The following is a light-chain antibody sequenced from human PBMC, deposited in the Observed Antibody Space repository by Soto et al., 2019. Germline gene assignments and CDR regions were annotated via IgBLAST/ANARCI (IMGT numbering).Light chain of an antibody. CDR3: SSYAGNNNYV. V-gene: IGLV2-8*01. J-gene: IGLJ1*01. CDR2: EVT. Sequence: QSVLAQPPSASGSPGQSVTFSCTGTSSVIGDYNYVSWYQQHPGKAPKLMIYEVTKRPSGVPDRFSGSKSGNPASLTVSGLQADDEADYYCSSYAGNNNYVFGTGTKVTVL. CDR1: SSVIGDYNY.